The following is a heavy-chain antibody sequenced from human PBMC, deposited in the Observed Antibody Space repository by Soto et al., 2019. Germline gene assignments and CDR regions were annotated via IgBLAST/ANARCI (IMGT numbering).Heavy chain of an antibody. CDR3: ARDCSGGSCYPGMDV. Sequence: EVQLVESVGGLVKPGGSLRLSCAASGFNFNSYTINWVRQAPGKRLEWLSSISSSGYIFSTDSVRGRFTISRDNAKNSVYLQINRLRAEDTAVYFCARDCSGGSCYPGMDVWGQGTTVTVSS. D-gene: IGHD2-15*01. CDR1: GFNFNSYT. J-gene: IGHJ6*02. CDR2: ISSSGYI. V-gene: IGHV3-21*01.